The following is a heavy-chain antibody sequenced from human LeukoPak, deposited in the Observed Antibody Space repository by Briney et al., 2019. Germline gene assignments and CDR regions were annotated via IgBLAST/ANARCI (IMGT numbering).Heavy chain of an antibody. D-gene: IGHD4-17*01. CDR3: ARSLLINDYGDYYFDY. CDR1: GFTFSSYE. Sequence: GGSLRLSCAASGFTFSSYEMNWVRQAPGKGLEWVSYISSSGSTIYYADSVKGRFTISRDNAKNSLYLQMNSLRAEDTAVYYCARSLLINDYGDYYFDYWGQGTLVTVSS. CDR2: ISSSGSTI. J-gene: IGHJ4*02. V-gene: IGHV3-48*03.